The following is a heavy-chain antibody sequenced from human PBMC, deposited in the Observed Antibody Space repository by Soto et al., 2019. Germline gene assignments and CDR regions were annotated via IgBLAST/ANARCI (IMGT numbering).Heavy chain of an antibody. CDR2: IKQDGSEK. V-gene: IGHV3-7*03. CDR1: GFTFSSYW. Sequence: GGSLRLSCAASGFTFSSYWMSWVRQAPGKGLEWVANIKQDGSEKYYVDSVKGRFTISRDNAKNSLYLQMNSLRAEDTAVYYCARFRPNYYYYGMDVWGQGTTVTVSS. J-gene: IGHJ6*02. CDR3: ARFRPNYYYYGMDV.